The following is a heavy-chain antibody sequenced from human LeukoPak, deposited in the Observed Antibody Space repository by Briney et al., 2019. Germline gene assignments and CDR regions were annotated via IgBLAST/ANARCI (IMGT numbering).Heavy chain of an antibody. CDR1: GGSISSSSYY. J-gene: IGHJ6*03. V-gene: IGHV4-39*07. CDR2: IYYSGST. Sequence: SETLSLTCTVSGGSISSSSYYWGWIRQPPGKGLEWIGSIYYSGSTYYNPSLKSRVTIPVDTSKNQFSVKLSSVTAADTAVYYCARDQISYNYMDVWGKGTTVTVSS. CDR3: ARDQISYNYMDV. D-gene: IGHD2-2*02.